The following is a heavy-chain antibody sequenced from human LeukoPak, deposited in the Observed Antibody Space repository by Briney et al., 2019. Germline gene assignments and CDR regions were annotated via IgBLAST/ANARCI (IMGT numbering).Heavy chain of an antibody. CDR3: ARGSGSYLNY. V-gene: IGHV3-21*01. Sequence: GGSLRLSCAASGFTFSSYSMNWVRQAPGKGLEWVSSISSSSSYVYYADSVKGRFTISRDNAKNSLYLQMNSLRAEDTAVYYCARGSGSYLNYWGQGTLVTVSS. J-gene: IGHJ4*02. CDR2: ISSSSSYV. CDR1: GFTFSSYS. D-gene: IGHD3-10*01.